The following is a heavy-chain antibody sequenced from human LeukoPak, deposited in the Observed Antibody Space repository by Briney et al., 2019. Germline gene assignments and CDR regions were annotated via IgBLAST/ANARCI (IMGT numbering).Heavy chain of an antibody. V-gene: IGHV3-66*01. J-gene: IGHJ4*02. D-gene: IGHD3-22*01. Sequence: GGSPRLSCAASGFTVSSNYMSWVRQAPGKGLEWVSVIYSGGSTYYADSVKGRFTISRDNSKNTLYLQMNSLRAEDTAVYYCARDTEYYYDSSGSRRDYWGQGTLVTVSS. CDR3: ARDTEYYYDSSGSRRDY. CDR2: IYSGGST. CDR1: GFTVSSNY.